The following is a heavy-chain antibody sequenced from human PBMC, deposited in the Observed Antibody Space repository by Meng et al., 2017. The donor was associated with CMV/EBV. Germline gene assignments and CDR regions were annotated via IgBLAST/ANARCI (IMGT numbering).Heavy chain of an antibody. J-gene: IGHJ5*02. V-gene: IGHV1-69*05. Sequence: SANVSCKASGGTFSSYAISWVRQAPGQGLEWMGGIIPIFGTANYAQKFQGRVTITTDESTSTAYMELSSLRSEDTAVYYCAREGVTIFGVVRTYNWFDPWGQGTLVTVSS. CDR3: AREGVTIFGVVRTYNWFDP. D-gene: IGHD3-3*01. CDR1: GGTFSSYA. CDR2: IIPIFGTA.